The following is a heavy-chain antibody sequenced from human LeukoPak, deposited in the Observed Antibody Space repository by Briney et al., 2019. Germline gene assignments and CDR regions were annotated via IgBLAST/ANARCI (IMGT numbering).Heavy chain of an antibody. V-gene: IGHV4-34*01. CDR2: INHSGST. CDR3: ARASRYSYGRNWFDP. Sequence: SETLSLTRAVYGGSFSGYYWSWIRQPPGKGLEWIGEINHSGSTNYNPSLKSRVTISVDTSKNQFSLKLSSVTAADTAVYYCARASRYSYGRNWFDPWGQGTLVTVSS. J-gene: IGHJ5*02. D-gene: IGHD5-18*01. CDR1: GGSFSGYY.